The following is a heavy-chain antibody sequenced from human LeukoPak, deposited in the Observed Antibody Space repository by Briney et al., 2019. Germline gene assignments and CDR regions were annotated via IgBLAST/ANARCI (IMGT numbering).Heavy chain of an antibody. CDR2: INHSGST. V-gene: IGHV4-34*01. Sequence: SETLSLTCAVYGGSFSGYYWSWLRQPPGKGLEWIGEINHSGSTNYNPSLKSRVTISVDTSKNQFSLKLSSVTAADTAVYYCARGPRLRIVVVPAAGYNWFDPWGQGTLVTVSS. D-gene: IGHD2-2*01. CDR1: GGSFSGYY. J-gene: IGHJ5*02. CDR3: ARGPRLRIVVVPAAGYNWFDP.